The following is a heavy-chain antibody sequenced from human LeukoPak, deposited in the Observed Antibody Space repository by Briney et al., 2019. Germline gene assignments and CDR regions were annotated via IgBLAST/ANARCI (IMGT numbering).Heavy chain of an antibody. Sequence: PSETLSLTCTVSGGSISSSSYYWGWIRQPPGKGLEWIGSIYYSGSTYYNPSLKSRVTISVDTSKNQFSLKLSSVTAADTAVYYCARLNTRIVVVFDYWGRGTLVTVSS. V-gene: IGHV4-39*01. D-gene: IGHD3-22*01. CDR2: IYYSGST. CDR3: ARLNTRIVVVFDY. CDR1: GGSISSSSYY. J-gene: IGHJ4*02.